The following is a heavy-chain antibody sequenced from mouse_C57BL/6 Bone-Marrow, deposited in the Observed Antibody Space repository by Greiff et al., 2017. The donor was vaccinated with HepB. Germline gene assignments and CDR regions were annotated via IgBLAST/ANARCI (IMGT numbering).Heavy chain of an antibody. V-gene: IGHV5-4*01. J-gene: IGHJ2*01. D-gene: IGHD2-12*01. CDR1: GFTFSSYA. CDR2: ISDGGSYT. CDR3: ARVLPTIIFDY. Sequence: EVQRVESGGGLVKPGGSLKLSCAASGFTFSSYAMSWVRQTPEKRLEWVATISDGGSYTYYPDNVKGRFTISRDNAKNNLYLQMSHLKSEDTAMYYCARVLPTIIFDYWGQGTTLTVSS.